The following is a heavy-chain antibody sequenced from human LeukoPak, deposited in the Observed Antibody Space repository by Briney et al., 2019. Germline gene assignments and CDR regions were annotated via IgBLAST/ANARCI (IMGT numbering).Heavy chain of an antibody. Sequence: PGGSLRLSCAASGFTFSSYAMSWVRQAPGKGLEWVSAISGSGGRTYYADSVKGRFTISRDNSKNTLYLQMNSLRAEDTAVYYCAKALSGDYEHWFDPWGQGTLVTVSS. CDR3: AKALSGDYEHWFDP. D-gene: IGHD4-17*01. CDR1: GFTFSSYA. CDR2: ISGSGGRT. J-gene: IGHJ5*02. V-gene: IGHV3-23*01.